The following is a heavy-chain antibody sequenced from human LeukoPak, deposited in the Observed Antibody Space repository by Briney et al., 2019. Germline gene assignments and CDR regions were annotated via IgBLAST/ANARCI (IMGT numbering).Heavy chain of an antibody. CDR3: ARDEYYYDIRGYLFDY. D-gene: IGHD3-22*01. CDR2: IYTSGST. CDR1: GGSFSSYY. V-gene: IGHV4-4*07. J-gene: IGHJ4*02. Sequence: AETLSLTCTVSGGSFSSYYWSWIRQPAGKGLEWIGRIYTSGSTIYNLSLKSRVTMSVDKSKNQFSLKLSSVTAADTAVYYCARDEYYYDIRGYLFDYWGQGTLVTVSS.